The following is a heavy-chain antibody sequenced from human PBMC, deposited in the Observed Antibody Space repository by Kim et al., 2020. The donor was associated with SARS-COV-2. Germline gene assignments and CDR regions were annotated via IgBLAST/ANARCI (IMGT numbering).Heavy chain of an antibody. V-gene: IGHV3-23*01. CDR3: AKDLPAAAGTILYYYYGMDV. D-gene: IGHD6-13*01. Sequence: QFAISRDNSKNTLYLQMNSLRAEDTAVYYCAKDLPAAAGTILYYYYGMDVWGQGTTVTVSS. J-gene: IGHJ6*02.